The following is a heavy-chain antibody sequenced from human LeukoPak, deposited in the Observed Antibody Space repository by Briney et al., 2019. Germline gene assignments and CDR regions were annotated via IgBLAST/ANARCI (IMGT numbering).Heavy chain of an antibody. CDR3: ATIKRGNIFGFFDF. CDR2: VLDNVRT. CDR1: GGSISSHY. Sequence: SATLSLTCPVSGGSISSHYWSWVRQPPGKGLEWIGYVLDNVRTKDNPSLNSRFTLSADTSKNPFSLRLTSVTAADTAVYYCATIKRGNIFGFFDFWGQGGLVTVSS. D-gene: IGHD5-18*01. J-gene: IGHJ4*02. V-gene: IGHV4-59*11.